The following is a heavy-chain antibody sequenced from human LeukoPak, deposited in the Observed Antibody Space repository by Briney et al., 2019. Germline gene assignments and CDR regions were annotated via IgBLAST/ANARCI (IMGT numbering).Heavy chain of an antibody. V-gene: IGHV5-10-1*01. J-gene: IGHJ4*02. D-gene: IGHD4-23*01. CDR2: IDPSDSYT. CDR3: ARLSRPTVVADFDY. Sequence: GDSLRISCKGSGYSFTSYWISWVRQMPGKGLEWMGRIDPSDSYTNYSPSFQGHVTISTDNSISTAYPQWSSLKASDTAMYYCARLSRPTVVADFDYWGQGTLVTASA. CDR1: GYSFTSYW.